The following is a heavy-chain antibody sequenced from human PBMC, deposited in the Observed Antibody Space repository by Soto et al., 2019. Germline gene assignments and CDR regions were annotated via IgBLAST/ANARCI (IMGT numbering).Heavy chain of an antibody. D-gene: IGHD7-27*01. J-gene: IGHJ4*02. CDR1: GYTFTMYG. V-gene: IGHV1-18*01. Sequence: ASVKVSCKTSGYTFTMYGISWVRHAPGQGLEWLGWITADNGDTKYAQKVQDRVTVTMDTSTTTVYMEMSSLTSDDTAVYYCARRTLGSAIGIGDYWGQGTLVTVSS. CDR2: ITADNGDT. CDR3: ARRTLGSAIGIGDY.